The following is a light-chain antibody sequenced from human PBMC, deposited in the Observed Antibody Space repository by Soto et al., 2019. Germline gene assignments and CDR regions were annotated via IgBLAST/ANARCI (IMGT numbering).Light chain of an antibody. J-gene: IGLJ1*01. V-gene: IGLV2-8*01. CDR1: SSDVGGYNF. CDR2: EVT. Sequence: QSVLTQPASVSGSPGQSITISCTGTSSDVGGYNFVSWYQQHPGKAPKLLIYEVTKRPSGVPDRFSGSKSGNTASLTVSGLQAEDEADYYCSSYVGDNNYVFGTGTKVTVL. CDR3: SSYVGDNNYV.